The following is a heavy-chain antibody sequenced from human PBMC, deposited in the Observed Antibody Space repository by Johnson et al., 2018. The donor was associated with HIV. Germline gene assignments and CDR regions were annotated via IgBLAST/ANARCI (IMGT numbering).Heavy chain of an antibody. CDR2: ISSSGSTI. CDR1: GFTFNDYY. D-gene: IGHD2-21*02. V-gene: IGHV3-11*04. J-gene: IGHJ3*02. CDR3: ARGGAYCGGDCNAFDI. Sequence: QVELVVSGVGAVQPGGSLRLSCAASGFTFNDYYMNWIRQAPGKVLEWVSYISSSGSTIYYADSVKGRFTLSRDKAKNSLYLQMNSLRAEDTAVYYCARGGAYCGGDCNAFDIWGQGTMVTVSS.